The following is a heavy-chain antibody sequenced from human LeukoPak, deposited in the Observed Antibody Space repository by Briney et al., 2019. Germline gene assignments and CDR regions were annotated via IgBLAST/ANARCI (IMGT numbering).Heavy chain of an antibody. CDR2: INHSGST. D-gene: IGHD3-3*01. J-gene: IGHJ5*02. V-gene: IGHV4-34*01. CDR3: ARVLMYYDFWSAYSPLFPNWFDP. CDR1: GGSFSGYY. Sequence: SETLSLTCAVYGGSFSGYYWSWIRQPPGKGLEWIGEINHSGSTNYNPSLKSRVTISVDTSKNQFSLKLSSVTAADTAVYYCARVLMYYDFWSAYSPLFPNWFDPWGQGTLVTVSS.